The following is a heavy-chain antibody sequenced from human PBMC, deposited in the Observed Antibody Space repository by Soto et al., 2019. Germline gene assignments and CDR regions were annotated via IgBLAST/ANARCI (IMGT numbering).Heavy chain of an antibody. CDR2: IRSKAYGGTT. J-gene: IGHJ3*02. V-gene: IGHV3-49*03. D-gene: IGHD3-10*01. CDR3: TRDRGGITMVRGGPDAFDI. Sequence: EVQLVESGGGLVQPGRSLRLSCTASGFTFGDYAMSWFRQAPGKGLEWVGFIRSKAYGGTTEYAASVKGRFTISRDDSKSIAYLQMNSLKTEDTAVYYCTRDRGGITMVRGGPDAFDIWGQGTMVTVSS. CDR1: GFTFGDYA.